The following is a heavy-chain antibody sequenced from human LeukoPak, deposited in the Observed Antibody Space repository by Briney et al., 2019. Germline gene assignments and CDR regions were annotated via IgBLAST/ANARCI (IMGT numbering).Heavy chain of an antibody. CDR2: INPNSGGT. J-gene: IGHJ3*02. V-gene: IGHV1-2*02. CDR1: GYTFTGYY. Sequence: ASVKVSCKASGYTFTGYYMHWVRQAPGQGLEWMGWINPNSGGTNYAQKFQGRVTMTRDTSISTAYMEPSRLRSDDTAVYYCARDIWFGELTDAFDIWGQGTMVTVSS. CDR3: ARDIWFGELTDAFDI. D-gene: IGHD3-10*01.